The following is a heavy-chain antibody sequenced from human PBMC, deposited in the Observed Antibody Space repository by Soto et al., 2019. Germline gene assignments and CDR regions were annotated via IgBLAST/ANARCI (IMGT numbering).Heavy chain of an antibody. Sequence: ASVKVSCKASGGTFSSYAISWVRQAPGQGLEWMGWTVAINGKTKYAQNVQGRVTLITDTSTSTAYMELRSLMYDDTAVYYCARCSGGTCYASYAFDIWGQGTMVTVSS. D-gene: IGHD2-15*01. CDR2: TVAINGKT. J-gene: IGHJ3*02. CDR1: GGTFSSYA. V-gene: IGHV1-18*01. CDR3: ARCSGGTCYASYAFDI.